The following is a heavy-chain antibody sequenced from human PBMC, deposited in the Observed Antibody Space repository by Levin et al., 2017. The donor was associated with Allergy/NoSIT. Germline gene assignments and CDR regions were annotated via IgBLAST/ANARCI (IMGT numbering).Heavy chain of an antibody. CDR2: INATTGGT. V-gene: IGHV1-2*02. J-gene: IGHJ4*02. D-gene: IGHD6-13*01. Sequence: ASVKVSCKASGYTFIDSHLHWVREAPGRGLEWMGWINATTGGTKYAQIFQGRLTATRDTSTSTVYFELRGLRFDDAAIYYCAREVTSSWFDYWGQGTLVTVSS. CDR3: AREVTSSWFDY. CDR1: GYTFIDSH.